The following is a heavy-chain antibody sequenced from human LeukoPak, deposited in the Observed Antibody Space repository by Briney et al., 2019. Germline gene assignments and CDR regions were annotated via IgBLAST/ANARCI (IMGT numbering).Heavy chain of an antibody. D-gene: IGHD4-11*01. CDR3: ARDDMTTGDY. V-gene: IGHV4-38-2*02. Sequence: PSETLSLTCTVSGYSISSGYYWGWIRQPPGKGLEWIGSIYHSGSTYYNPSLKSRVTISVDTSKNQFSLKLSSVTAADTAVYYCARDDMTTGDYWGQGTLVTVSS. CDR2: IYHSGST. CDR1: GYSISSGYY. J-gene: IGHJ4*02.